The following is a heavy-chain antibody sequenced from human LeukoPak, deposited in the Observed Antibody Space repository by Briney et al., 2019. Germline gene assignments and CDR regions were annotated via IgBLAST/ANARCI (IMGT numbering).Heavy chain of an antibody. CDR3: ARHDSSGYFVFDY. J-gene: IGHJ4*02. D-gene: IGHD3-22*01. Sequence: SVKVSCKASGYTFTGYYMHWVRQAPGQGLEWMGWINPNSGGTNYAQKFQGRVTMTRDTSISTAYMELSRLRSDDTAVYYCARHDSSGYFVFDYWGQGTLVTVSS. V-gene: IGHV1-2*02. CDR1: GYTFTGYY. CDR2: INPNSGGT.